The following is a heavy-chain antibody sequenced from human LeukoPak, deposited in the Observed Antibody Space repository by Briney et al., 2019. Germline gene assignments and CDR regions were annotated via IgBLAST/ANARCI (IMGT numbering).Heavy chain of an antibody. CDR1: GGSISSGSYY. Sequence: SQTLSLTCTVSGGSISSGSYYWSWIRQPAGKGLEWIGRVYTSGSTNYNPSLKSRVTISVDTSKNQFSLKLSSVTAADTAVYYCAREIPPYYYGSGRYIDYWGQGTLVTVSS. J-gene: IGHJ4*02. CDR2: VYTSGST. CDR3: AREIPPYYYGSGRYIDY. V-gene: IGHV4-61*02. D-gene: IGHD3-10*01.